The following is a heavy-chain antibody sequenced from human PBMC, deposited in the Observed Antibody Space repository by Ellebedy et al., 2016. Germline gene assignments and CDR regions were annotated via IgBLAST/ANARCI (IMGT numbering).Heavy chain of an antibody. Sequence: LRLSXTVSGGSISSGDYYWSWIRQPPGKGLEWIGYIYYSGSTYYNPSLKSRVTISVDTSKNQFSLKLSSVTAADTAVYYCAREDYGDYGGKVFDYWGQGTLVTVSS. CDR2: IYYSGST. V-gene: IGHV4-30-4*01. CDR3: AREDYGDYGGKVFDY. CDR1: GGSISSGDYY. J-gene: IGHJ4*02. D-gene: IGHD4-17*01.